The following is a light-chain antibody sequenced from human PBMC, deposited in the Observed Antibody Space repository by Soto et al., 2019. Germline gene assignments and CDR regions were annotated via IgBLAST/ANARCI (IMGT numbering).Light chain of an antibody. V-gene: IGKV1-5*01. CDR3: PQYNSYSVT. J-gene: IGKJ1*01. Sequence: DIQMTQSPSTLSASVGDRVTITCRASQSISSWLAWYQQKPGKAPKLLIYDASSLESGVPSRFSGSGSGTEFTLTIISLQPADFATYYCPQYNSYSVTFGQGTNVEIK. CDR1: QSISSW. CDR2: DAS.